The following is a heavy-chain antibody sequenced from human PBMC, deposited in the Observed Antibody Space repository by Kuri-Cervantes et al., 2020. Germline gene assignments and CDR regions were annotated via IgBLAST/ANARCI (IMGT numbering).Heavy chain of an antibody. V-gene: IGHV3-30*03. CDR3: ARVVRGVRVWFGELD. J-gene: IGHJ4*02. CDR1: GFTFSSYG. Sequence: GGSLRLSCAASGFTFSSYGMHWVRQAPGKGLEWVAVISYDGSNKYYADSVKGRFTISRDDSKNTLYLQMNSLRAEDTAVCYCARVVRGVRVWFGELDWGQGALVTVSS. D-gene: IGHD3-10*01. CDR2: ISYDGSNK.